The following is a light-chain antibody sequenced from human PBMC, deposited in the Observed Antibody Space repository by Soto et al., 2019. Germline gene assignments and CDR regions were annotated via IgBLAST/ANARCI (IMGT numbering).Light chain of an antibody. CDR3: QQLYT. CDR1: QSISSY. J-gene: IGKJ2*01. Sequence: DIQMTQSPSSLSASVGDRVTITCRASQSISSYLNWYQQKPGKAPKLLIYAASSLQSGVPSRFSGSVSGTDFTLTISSLQPEDFATYYCQQLYTFGQGTKLEIK. CDR2: AAS. V-gene: IGKV1-39*01.